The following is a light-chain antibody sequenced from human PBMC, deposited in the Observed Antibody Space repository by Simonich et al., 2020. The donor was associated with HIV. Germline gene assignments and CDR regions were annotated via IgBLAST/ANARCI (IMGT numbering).Light chain of an antibody. CDR1: SRDIGAFNY. CDR2: EVN. CDR3: SSYVGTNTV. V-gene: IGLV2-8*01. J-gene: IGLJ2*01. Sequence: QSALTQPPSASGSPGPSVTISCTGTSRDIGAFNYVSWYQHHPGKAPKLMIYEVNKRPSGFPHRFSGSKAGNTASLTVSGLQAEDEADYYCSSYVGTNTVFGGGTKLTVL.